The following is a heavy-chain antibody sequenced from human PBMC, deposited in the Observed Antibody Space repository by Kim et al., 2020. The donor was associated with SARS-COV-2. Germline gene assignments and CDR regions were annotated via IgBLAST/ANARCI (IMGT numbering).Heavy chain of an antibody. CDR3: ARRWVVVAALDY. CDR1: GGSISSSSYY. D-gene: IGHD2-15*01. CDR2: IYYSGST. J-gene: IGHJ4*02. Sequence: SETLSLTCTVSGGSISSSSYYWGWIRQPPGKGLEWIGSIYYSGSTYYNPSLKSRVTISVDTSKNQFSLKLSSVTAADTAVYYCARRWVVVAALDYWGQGTLVTVSS. V-gene: IGHV4-39*01.